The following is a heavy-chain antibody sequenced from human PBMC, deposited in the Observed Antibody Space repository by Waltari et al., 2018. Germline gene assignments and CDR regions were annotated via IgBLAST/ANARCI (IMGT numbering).Heavy chain of an antibody. V-gene: IGHV1-2*02. D-gene: IGHD6-13*01. CDR1: GYTFTGYH. Sequence: QVQLVQSGAEVKKPGASVKVSCKASGYTFTGYHMHWVRQAPGQGLEWMGWINPNSGGTNYAQKFQGRVTMTRDTSISTAYMELSRLRSDDTAVYYCARVSGSSWYVNYFDYWGQGTLVTVSS. CDR3: ARVSGSSWYVNYFDY. CDR2: INPNSGGT. J-gene: IGHJ4*02.